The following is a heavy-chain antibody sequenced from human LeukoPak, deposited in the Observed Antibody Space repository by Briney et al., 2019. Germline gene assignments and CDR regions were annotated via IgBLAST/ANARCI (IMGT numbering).Heavy chain of an antibody. Sequence: PSETLSLTCTGSGGSISSYYWSWIRQPPGKGLEWIGYIYYSGSTNYNPSLKSRVTISVDTSKNQFSLKLSSVTAADTAVYYCARDQVDDFYGMDVWGQGTTVTVSS. V-gene: IGHV4-59*01. D-gene: IGHD3-3*01. J-gene: IGHJ6*02. CDR1: GGSISSYY. CDR2: IYYSGST. CDR3: ARDQVDDFYGMDV.